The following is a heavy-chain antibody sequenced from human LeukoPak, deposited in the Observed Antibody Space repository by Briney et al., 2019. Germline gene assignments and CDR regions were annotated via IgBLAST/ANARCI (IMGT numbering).Heavy chain of an antibody. D-gene: IGHD1-26*01. CDR1: GGSISSYY. V-gene: IGHV4-59*12. CDR3: ASYVGATDHFDY. Sequence: SETLSLTCTVSGGSISSYYWSWIRQPPGKGLEWIGYIYYSGSTNYNPSLKSRVTISVDTSKNQFSLKLSSVTAADTAVYYCASYVGATDHFDYWGQGTLVTVSS. CDR2: IYYSGST. J-gene: IGHJ4*02.